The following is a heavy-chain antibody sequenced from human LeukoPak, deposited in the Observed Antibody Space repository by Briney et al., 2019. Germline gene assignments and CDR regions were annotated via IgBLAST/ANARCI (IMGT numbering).Heavy chain of an antibody. V-gene: IGHV3-21*01. Sequence: GSLRLSCAASGFTFSTFGMSWVRQAPGRGLEWVSFISTSGSYIYYAESVKGRFTISRDNAEKSLDLQMNSLRAEDTAVYYCARAIRGKYCTSSTCYPLDWFDPWGQGTLVTVSS. CDR2: ISTSGSYI. CDR3: ARAIRGKYCTSSTCYPLDWFDP. D-gene: IGHD2-15*01. J-gene: IGHJ5*02. CDR1: GFTFSTFG.